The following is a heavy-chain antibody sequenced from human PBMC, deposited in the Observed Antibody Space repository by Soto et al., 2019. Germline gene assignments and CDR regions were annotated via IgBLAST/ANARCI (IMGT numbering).Heavy chain of an antibody. CDR2: IIPISGRT. J-gene: IGHJ4*02. CDR1: GGTFSSLG. Sequence: QVKLVQSGAEVMRPGSSVKVSCEASGGTFSSLGFTWVRQAPGQGLEWMGGIIPISGRTTFAPKFLGRVTITADESTRTTYMELTALTSDDTAIYYCATRGTQGRWLEFADYWGQGTLVTVSS. CDR3: ATRGTQGRWLEFADY. D-gene: IGHD5-12*01. V-gene: IGHV1-69*01.